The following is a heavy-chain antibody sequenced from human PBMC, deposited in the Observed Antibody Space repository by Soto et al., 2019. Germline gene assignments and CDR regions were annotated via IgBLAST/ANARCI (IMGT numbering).Heavy chain of an antibody. D-gene: IGHD2-2*01. V-gene: IGHV3-7*03. CDR2: IQEHGKEK. CDR1: GFTFTNYW. Sequence: EVQLVESGGGLVHPGGSLTLSCAASGFTFTNYWMNWVRLAPGKGLEWVANIQEHGKEKNYVDSVKGRFTIFIDNAQNSLLLQMSSLRTEDTAVYYCARGHDLVVQAGRRDNYFYYRMDVLGQGTPGTVSS. CDR3: ARGHDLVVQAGRRDNYFYYRMDV. J-gene: IGHJ6*02.